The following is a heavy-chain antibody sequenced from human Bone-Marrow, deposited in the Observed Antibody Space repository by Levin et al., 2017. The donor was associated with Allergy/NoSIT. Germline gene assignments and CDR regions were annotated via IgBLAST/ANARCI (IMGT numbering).Heavy chain of an antibody. Sequence: PGESLKISCKVSGYTLTELSMHWVRQAPGKGLEWMGGFDPEDGETIYAQKFQGRVTMTEDTSTDTAYMELSSLRSEDTAVYYCATLNCSGGSCYSRYWFDPWGQGTLVTVSS. CDR2: FDPEDGET. D-gene: IGHD2-15*01. CDR1: GYTLTELS. J-gene: IGHJ5*02. V-gene: IGHV1-24*01. CDR3: ATLNCSGGSCYSRYWFDP.